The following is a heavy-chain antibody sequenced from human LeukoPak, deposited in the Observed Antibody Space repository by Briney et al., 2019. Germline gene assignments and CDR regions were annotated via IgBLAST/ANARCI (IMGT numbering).Heavy chain of an antibody. D-gene: IGHD6-13*01. J-gene: IGHJ4*02. CDR2: ISGSGDST. CDR1: GFTFSDHY. V-gene: IGHV3-23*01. CDR3: AKTRPLDSSSWSHGDY. Sequence: GGSLRLSCAASGFTFSDHYMDWVRQAPGKGLEWVSAISGSGDSTYYGDSVKGRFTISRDNSKNTLYLQMNSLRAEDTAVYYCAKTRPLDSSSWSHGDYWGQGTLVTVSS.